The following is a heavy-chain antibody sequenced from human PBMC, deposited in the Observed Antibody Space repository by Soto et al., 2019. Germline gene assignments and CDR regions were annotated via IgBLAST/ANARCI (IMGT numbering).Heavy chain of an antibody. Sequence: GASVKVYCKASGYTFTSYYMHWVRQAPGQGLEWMGIINPSGGSTSYAQKFQGRVTMTRDTSTSTVYMELSSLRSEDTAVYYCARVGGEYCTNGVCQPYYYYYYMDVWGKGTTVTVSS. CDR3: ARVGGEYCTNGVCQPYYYYYYMDV. V-gene: IGHV1-46*03. CDR2: INPSGGST. J-gene: IGHJ6*03. CDR1: GYTFTSYY. D-gene: IGHD2-8*01.